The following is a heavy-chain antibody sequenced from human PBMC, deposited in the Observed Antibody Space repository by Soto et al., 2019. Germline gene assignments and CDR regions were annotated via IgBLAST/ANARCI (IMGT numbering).Heavy chain of an antibody. V-gene: IGHV3-21*01. CDR1: GFTFSSYS. CDR2: ISSSSSYI. J-gene: IGHJ6*02. D-gene: IGHD2-2*01. CDR3: ARVVPAAVYYYYGMDV. Sequence: EVQLVESGGGLVKPGGSLRLSCAASGFTFSSYSMNWVRQAPGKGLEWVSSISSSSSYIYYADSVKGRFTISRDNAKNSLYLQMNSLRAEDTAVYYCARVVPAAVYYYYGMDVWGQGTTVTVSS.